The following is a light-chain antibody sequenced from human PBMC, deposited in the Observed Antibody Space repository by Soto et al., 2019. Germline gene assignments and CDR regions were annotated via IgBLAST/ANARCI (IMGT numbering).Light chain of an antibody. V-gene: IGKV3-15*01. CDR1: QSVTTTY. CDR3: QQYNHWPLM. J-gene: IGKJ1*01. CDR2: GAS. Sequence: EIVLTQSPGTLSLSPGERATLSCRASQSVTTTYLAWYQQKPGQAPRLLIYGASTRATGIPARFSGSGSGTEFTLTISSLQSEDFAVYYCQQYNHWPLMFGQGTKVDI.